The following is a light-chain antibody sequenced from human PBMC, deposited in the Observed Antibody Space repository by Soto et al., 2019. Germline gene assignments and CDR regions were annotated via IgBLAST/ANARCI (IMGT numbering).Light chain of an antibody. CDR3: QQYNGFPWT. J-gene: IGKJ1*01. V-gene: IGKV1-8*01. Sequence: ASQGMSSYLAWYQQKPGKAPKLLIYAASTLQSGVPARFSGSGSGTEFTLTISSLQPDDFATYYCQQYNGFPWTFGQGTKVDIK. CDR1: QGMSSY. CDR2: AAS.